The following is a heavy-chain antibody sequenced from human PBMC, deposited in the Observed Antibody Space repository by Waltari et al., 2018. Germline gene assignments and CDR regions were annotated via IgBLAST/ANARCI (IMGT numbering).Heavy chain of an antibody. Sequence: QLVESGGGVVQPGGSLRLYCAASGFTFSSFAMHWVRPAPGKGREGVTFIRYDGSNKYYADSVKGRFIISRDNSKNTVYLQMNSLRPEDAAVYYCAKGSGSYEGFDPWGQGTLVTVSS. CDR2: IRYDGSNK. V-gene: IGHV3-30*02. CDR3: AKGSGSYEGFDP. CDR1: GFTFSSFA. D-gene: IGHD1-26*01. J-gene: IGHJ5*02.